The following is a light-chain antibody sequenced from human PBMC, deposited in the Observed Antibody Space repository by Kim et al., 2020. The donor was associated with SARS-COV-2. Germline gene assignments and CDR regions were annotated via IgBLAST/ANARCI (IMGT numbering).Light chain of an antibody. J-gene: IGLJ2*01. CDR1: SSDIGNYNF. V-gene: IGLV2-8*01. CDR2: EVN. Sequence: QSVTISCPGASSDIGNYNFVSWYQQQHPGEAPKVIIYEVNRRPSGVPDRFSGSKSGNTASLTVSGLQPEDEADYYCSSYGGNNNLLFGGGTQLTVL. CDR3: SSYGGNNNLL.